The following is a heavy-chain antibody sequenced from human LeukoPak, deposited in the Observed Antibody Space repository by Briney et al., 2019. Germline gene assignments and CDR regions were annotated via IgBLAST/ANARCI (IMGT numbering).Heavy chain of an antibody. CDR2: ISSSSSYI. Sequence: GGSLRLSCAASGFTFSSYSMNWVRQAPGKGLEWVSSISSSSSYIYYADSVKGRFTISRDNAKNSLYLQMNSLRDEDTAVYYCARDGYGDYFRSDFDYWGQGTLVTVSS. J-gene: IGHJ4*02. V-gene: IGHV3-21*01. CDR3: ARDGYGDYFRSDFDY. CDR1: GFTFSSYS. D-gene: IGHD4-17*01.